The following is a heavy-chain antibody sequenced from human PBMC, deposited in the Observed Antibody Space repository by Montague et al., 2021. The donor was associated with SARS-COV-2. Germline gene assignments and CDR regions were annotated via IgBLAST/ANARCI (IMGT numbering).Heavy chain of an antibody. V-gene: IGHV4-34*01. D-gene: IGHD3-22*01. J-gene: IGHJ4*02. CDR1: GFSLTTNGMC. CDR3: ARGRQHFNMVIVVMTGGEYYFDS. CDR2: INHRGST. Sequence: LVKPTQSLTLTCTFSGFSLTTNGMCVSWIRQPPGEGLEWIGEINHRGSTNYNPSLKSRVTISEDTSKNQFSLKLSSVTAADTAVYFCARGRQHFNMVIVVMTGGEYYFDSWGQGTLVTVSS.